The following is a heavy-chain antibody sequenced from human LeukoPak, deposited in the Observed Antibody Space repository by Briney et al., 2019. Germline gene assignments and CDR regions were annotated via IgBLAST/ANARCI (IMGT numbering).Heavy chain of an antibody. Sequence: SETLSLTCAVYGESFSGYYWSWIRQPPGKGLEWIGEIDHRGNTNYNPSLKSPVTISVDTSKKQFSLNLTSVTAADTAVYYCARRRSGYYSFLSPWGQGTLVTVSS. J-gene: IGHJ5*02. CDR1: GESFSGYY. CDR3: ARRRSGYYSFLSP. V-gene: IGHV4-34*01. D-gene: IGHD3-3*01. CDR2: IDHRGNT.